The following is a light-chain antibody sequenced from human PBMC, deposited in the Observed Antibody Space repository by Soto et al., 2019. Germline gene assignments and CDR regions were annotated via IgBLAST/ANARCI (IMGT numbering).Light chain of an antibody. CDR2: GAS. J-gene: IGKJ4*01. Sequence: EIVLTQSPGTLSLSPGERATLSCRASQSVSISLAWYQQKPGQSPRLLIYGASSRFTGIPDRFSGSGSGTDFTLTISGLEPEDFALYYCQQYGTSPFTFGGGTKVEI. CDR3: QQYGTSPFT. V-gene: IGKV3-20*01. CDR1: QSVSIS.